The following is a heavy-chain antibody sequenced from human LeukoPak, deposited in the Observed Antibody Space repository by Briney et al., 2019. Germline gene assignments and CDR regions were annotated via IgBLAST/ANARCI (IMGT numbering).Heavy chain of an antibody. J-gene: IGHJ4*02. Sequence: GGSLRLCCAASGFTFSSYWMSWVRQAAGKGLEWVANIKQDGSEKYYVDSVKGRFTISRDNAKNSLYLQMNSLRAEDTAMYYCARDFPNYDTIDYWGQGTLVTVSS. CDR1: GFTFSSYW. CDR3: ARDFPNYDTIDY. CDR2: IKQDGSEK. V-gene: IGHV3-7*03. D-gene: IGHD3-9*01.